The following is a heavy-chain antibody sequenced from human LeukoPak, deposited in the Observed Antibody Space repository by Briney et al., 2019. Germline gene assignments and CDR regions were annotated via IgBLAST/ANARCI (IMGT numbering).Heavy chain of an antibody. D-gene: IGHD3-22*01. V-gene: IGHV3-30-3*01. J-gene: IGHJ4*02. Sequence: TGGSLRLSCAASGFTFSSYAMHWVRQAPGKGLEWVAVISYDGSNKYYADSVKGRFTISRDNSKNTLYLQMNSLRAEDTAVYYCARVGGYYYDSSGYYYFDYWGQGTLVTVSS. CDR1: GFTFSSYA. CDR2: ISYDGSNK. CDR3: ARVGGYYYDSSGYYYFDY.